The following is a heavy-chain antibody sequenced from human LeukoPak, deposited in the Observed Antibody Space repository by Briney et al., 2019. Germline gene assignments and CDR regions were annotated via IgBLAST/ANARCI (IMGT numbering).Heavy chain of an antibody. D-gene: IGHD3-9*01. J-gene: IGHJ4*02. CDR3: ARGRYFDWLPDY. CDR1: GGSISSYY. V-gene: IGHV4-59*01. Sequence: SETLSLTCTVPGGSISSYYWSWIRQPPGKGLEWIGYIYSSGSTNYNPSLKSRVTISVDTSKNQFSLKLSSVTAADTAVYYCARGRYFDWLPDYWGQGTLVTVSS. CDR2: IYSSGST.